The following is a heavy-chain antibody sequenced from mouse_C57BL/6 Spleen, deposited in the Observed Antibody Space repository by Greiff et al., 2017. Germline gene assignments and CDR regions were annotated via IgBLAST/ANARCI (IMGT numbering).Heavy chain of an antibody. CDR3: ARGYYDYDLAY. D-gene: IGHD2-4*01. CDR1: GYSFTGYY. Sequence: QLQQSGPELVKPGASVKISCKASGYSFTGYYMNWVKQSPEKSLEWIGEINPSTGGTTYNQKFKAKATLTVDKSSSTAYMQLKSLTSEDSAVYYCARGYYDYDLAYWGQGTLVTVSA. CDR2: INPSTGGT. V-gene: IGHV1-42*01. J-gene: IGHJ3*01.